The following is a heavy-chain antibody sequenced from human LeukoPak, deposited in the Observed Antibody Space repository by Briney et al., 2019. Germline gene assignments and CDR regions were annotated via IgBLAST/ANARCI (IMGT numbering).Heavy chain of an antibody. J-gene: IGHJ4*02. CDR1: GGSISSYY. D-gene: IGHD3-22*01. CDR3: ARRLVRGITMIAERGLDY. Sequence: SETLSLTCTVSGGSISSYYWSWIRQPPGKGLEWIGYIYYSGSTNYNPSLKSRATISVDTSKNQFSLKLSSVTAADTAVYYCARRLVRGITMIAERGLDYWGQGTLVTVSS. V-gene: IGHV4-59*12. CDR2: IYYSGST.